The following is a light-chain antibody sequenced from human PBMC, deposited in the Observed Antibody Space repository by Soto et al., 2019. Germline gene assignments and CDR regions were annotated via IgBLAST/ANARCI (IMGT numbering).Light chain of an antibody. CDR1: SSDIGANNY. V-gene: IGLV2-14*03. J-gene: IGLJ2*01. Sequence: QSALTQPASVSGSPGQSITISCTGTSSDIGANNYVSWYQQHPGKAPKLMIYDVTNRPSGVSNRFSGSKSGNTASLTISGLQAEDEADYYCSSYTTSSTLFGGGTKLTAL. CDR3: SSYTTSSTL. CDR2: DVT.